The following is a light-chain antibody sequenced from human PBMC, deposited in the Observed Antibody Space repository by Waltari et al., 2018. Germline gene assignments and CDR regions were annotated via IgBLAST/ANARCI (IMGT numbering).Light chain of an antibody. V-gene: IGLV1-44*01. Sequence: HSVLTQPPSASGTPRQRVTISCSGSSPNIGTNTVNWYQHLPGTAPQLLIYSNNHRPSGVPERFSGSKSGTSASLAISGLQAEDEADYYCATWDDTLHVLFGGGTKLTVL. CDR2: SNN. CDR1: SPNIGTNT. J-gene: IGLJ2*01. CDR3: ATWDDTLHVL.